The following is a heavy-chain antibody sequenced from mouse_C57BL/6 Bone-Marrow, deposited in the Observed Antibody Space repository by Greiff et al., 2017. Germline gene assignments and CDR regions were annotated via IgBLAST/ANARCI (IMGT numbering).Heavy chain of an antibody. D-gene: IGHD2-4*01. Sequence: QVNLKEPGPGILQSSQPLSLPCSFSGFSLRTSGMGVSRNRQPSGMGLEWMAHIYWDGDTRYNPSLKSRLTISKDTSRNQVYLKITSVDTADPATYYCSRVCYDYDDCYFDVWGTGTTVTVSS. V-gene: IGHV8-12*01. CDR2: IYWDGDT. J-gene: IGHJ1*03. CDR1: GFSLRTSGMG. CDR3: SRVCYDYDDCYFDV.